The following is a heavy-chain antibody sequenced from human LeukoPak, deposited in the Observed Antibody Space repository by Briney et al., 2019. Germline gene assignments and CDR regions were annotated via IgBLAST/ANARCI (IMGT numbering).Heavy chain of an antibody. J-gene: IGHJ6*02. CDR1: GFTFDDYA. Sequence: GGSLRLSCAASGFTFDDYAMHWVRQAPGKGLEWVSGISWNSGSISYADSVKGRFTISRDNAKNSLYLQMNSLRAEDTALYYCAKDKSTVTTEYYGMDVWGQGTTVTVSS. D-gene: IGHD4-4*01. V-gene: IGHV3-9*01. CDR2: ISWNSGSI. CDR3: AKDKSTVTTEYYGMDV.